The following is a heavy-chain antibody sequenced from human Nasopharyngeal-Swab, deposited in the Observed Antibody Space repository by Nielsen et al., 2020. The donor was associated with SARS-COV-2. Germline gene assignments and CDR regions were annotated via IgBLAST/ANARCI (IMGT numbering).Heavy chain of an antibody. CDR1: GFTFSSYA. CDR3: AAGGYSYGF. D-gene: IGHD5-18*01. CDR2: IYSGGSST. Sequence: GESLKISCAASGFTFSSYAMSWVRQAPGKGLEWVSVIYSGGSSTYYADSVKGRFTISRDNSKNTLYLQMNSLRAEDTAVYYCAAGGYSYGFWGQGTLVTVSS. J-gene: IGHJ4*02. V-gene: IGHV3-23*03.